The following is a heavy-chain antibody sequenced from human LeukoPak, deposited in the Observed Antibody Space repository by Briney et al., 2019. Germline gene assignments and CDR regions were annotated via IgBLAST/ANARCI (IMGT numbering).Heavy chain of an antibody. D-gene: IGHD4-11*01. J-gene: IGHJ4*02. CDR3: ARGLHTNDY. CDR1: GFTFSNYA. CDR2: ISGSGAST. Sequence: PGGSLRLSCAASGFTFSNYAMQWVRQAPGKGLEYVSAISGSGASTYYATSVKGRFTISRDNSKNTLYLQVGSLRAEDMAVYYCARGLHTNDYWGQGTLVTVSS. V-gene: IGHV3-64*01.